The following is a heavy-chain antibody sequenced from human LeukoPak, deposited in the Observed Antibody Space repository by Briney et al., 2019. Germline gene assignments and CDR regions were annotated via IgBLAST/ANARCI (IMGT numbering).Heavy chain of an antibody. J-gene: IGHJ6*02. CDR1: GGSISSSSYY. V-gene: IGHV4-39*01. CDR3: ARGQQLVTGFYYYYYGMDV. D-gene: IGHD6-6*01. Sequence: SETLSLTCTVSGGSISSSSYYWGWIRQPPGKGLEWIGSIYYSGSTYYNPSLKSRVTISVDTSKNQFSLKLSSVTAADTAVYYCARGQQLVTGFYYYYYGMDVWGQGTTVTVSS. CDR2: IYYSGST.